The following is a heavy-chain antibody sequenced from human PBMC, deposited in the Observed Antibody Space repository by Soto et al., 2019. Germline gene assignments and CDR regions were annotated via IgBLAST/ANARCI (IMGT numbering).Heavy chain of an antibody. Sequence: EVQLLESGGGLVQPGGSLRLSCAASGFTFSSCAMGWVRQAPGKGLEWVSDIIDSGGSTYYADVKGRFTISRDNSKRTLYLQMNSLRAEDTALYYCAKGRSYYYYYGVDVWGQGTTVTVSS. CDR3: AKGRSYYYYYGVDV. CDR1: GFTFSSCA. J-gene: IGHJ6*02. V-gene: IGHV3-23*01. CDR2: IIDSGGST.